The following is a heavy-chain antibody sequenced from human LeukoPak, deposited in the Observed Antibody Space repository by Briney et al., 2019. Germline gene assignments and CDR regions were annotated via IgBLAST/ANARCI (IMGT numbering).Heavy chain of an antibody. J-gene: IGHJ4*02. CDR2: ISSSSSSTI. V-gene: IGHV3-48*01. CDR3: AREEAVFDSVDY. CDR1: GFTFSSYS. D-gene: IGHD3-9*01. Sequence: GGSLRLSCAASGFTFSSYSMNWVRQAPGKGLEWVSYISSSSSSTIYYADSVKGRFTISRDNAKNSLYLQMNCLRAEDTAVYYCAREEAVFDSVDYWGQGTLVTVPS.